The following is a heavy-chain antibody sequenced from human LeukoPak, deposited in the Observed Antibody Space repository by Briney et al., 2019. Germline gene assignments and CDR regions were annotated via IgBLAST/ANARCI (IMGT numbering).Heavy chain of an antibody. J-gene: IGHJ3*02. Sequence: SVKVSCKASGGTFSSYAISWVRQAPGQGLEWMGGIIPIFGTANYAQKFQGRVTITADESTSTAYMELSSLRSEGTAVYYCARVAGERWLREDAFDIWGQGTMVTVSS. D-gene: IGHD5-12*01. V-gene: IGHV1-69*13. CDR3: ARVAGERWLREDAFDI. CDR1: GGTFSSYA. CDR2: IIPIFGTA.